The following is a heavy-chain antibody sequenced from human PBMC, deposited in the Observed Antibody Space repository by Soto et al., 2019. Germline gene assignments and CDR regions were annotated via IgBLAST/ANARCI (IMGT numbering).Heavy chain of an antibody. V-gene: IGHV2-5*02. CDR3: AHSPTGIAAAALFDY. J-gene: IGHJ4*02. Sequence: QITLKESGPTLVKPTQTLTLTCTFSGFSLSTSGVGVGWIRQPPGKALEWLALIYWDDDNRYSPSLKSRLTITKDTSKNQVVLTMTNMDPVDTATYYCAHSPTGIAAAALFDYWGQGTLVTVSS. D-gene: IGHD6-13*01. CDR1: GFSLSTSGVG. CDR2: IYWDDDN.